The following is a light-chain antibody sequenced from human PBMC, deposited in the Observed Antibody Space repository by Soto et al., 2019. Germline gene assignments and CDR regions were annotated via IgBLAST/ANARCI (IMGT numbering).Light chain of an antibody. V-gene: IGKV3-15*01. J-gene: IGKJ4*01. Sequence: EIVMTQSPATLSVPPGEGATLSCKASQNVYNNLAWYQQRPGQPPRLLIYDASTRATGISARFSGSGYGTEFTLNISSLQSEDFAVYFCQQCRNWPLTFGGGNKVDIK. CDR1: QNVYNN. CDR2: DAS. CDR3: QQCRNWPLT.